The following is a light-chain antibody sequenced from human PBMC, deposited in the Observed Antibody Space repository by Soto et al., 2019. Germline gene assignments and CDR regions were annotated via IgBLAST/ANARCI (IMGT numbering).Light chain of an antibody. V-gene: IGKV3-11*01. Sequence: IVLTQSPATLSLSPGERATISCRASQSVSSYLAWYQQKPGQAPRLLIYDASSRATGIPARFSGSGSGTDFTLTISSLEPEDFAVYYCQQRSNWPPVTFGGGTKVDIK. CDR3: QQRSNWPPVT. J-gene: IGKJ4*01. CDR2: DAS. CDR1: QSVSSY.